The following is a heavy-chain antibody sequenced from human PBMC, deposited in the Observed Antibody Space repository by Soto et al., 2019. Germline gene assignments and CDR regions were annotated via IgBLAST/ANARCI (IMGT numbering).Heavy chain of an antibody. CDR3: ARAPYDSRSQGNYYYGMDV. D-gene: IGHD3-3*01. CDR1: GFTFSSYS. Sequence: GGSLRLSCAASGFTFSSYSMNWVRQAPGKGLEWVSYISSSSSTIYYADSVKGRFTISRDNAKNSLYLQMNSLRDEDTAVYYCARAPYDSRSQGNYYYGMDVWGQGTTVTVPS. V-gene: IGHV3-48*02. J-gene: IGHJ6*02. CDR2: ISSSSSTI.